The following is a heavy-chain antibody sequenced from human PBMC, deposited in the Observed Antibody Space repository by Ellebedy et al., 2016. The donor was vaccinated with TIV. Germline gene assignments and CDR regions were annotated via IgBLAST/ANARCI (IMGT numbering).Heavy chain of an antibody. CDR3: ARAGPDLVELLMNGPSAFWYFDV. CDR2: INPNSGGT. D-gene: IGHD1-7*01. Sequence: AASVKVSCKASGYTFTAYYIHWVRQAPGQGLEWVGWINPNSGGTNYAQKFQGRVTMTRDTSISTAYVELSGLTSDDTAVYYCARAGPDLVELLMNGPSAFWYFDVWGRGTLLTVSS. CDR1: GYTFTAYY. J-gene: IGHJ2*01. V-gene: IGHV1-2*02.